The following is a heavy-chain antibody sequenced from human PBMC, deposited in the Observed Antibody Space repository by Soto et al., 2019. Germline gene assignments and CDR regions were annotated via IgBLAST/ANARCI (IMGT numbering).Heavy chain of an antibody. CDR2: ISSSSSYI. D-gene: IGHD3-22*01. J-gene: IGHJ5*02. CDR3: ARDGVQYSSGPNWFGP. Sequence: GGSLRLSCAASGFTFSSYSMNWVRQAPGKGLEWVSSISSSSSYIYYADSVKGRFTISRDNAKNSLYLQMNSLRAEDTAVYYCARDGVQYSSGPNWFGPWGQGTLVTVSS. V-gene: IGHV3-21*01. CDR1: GFTFSSYS.